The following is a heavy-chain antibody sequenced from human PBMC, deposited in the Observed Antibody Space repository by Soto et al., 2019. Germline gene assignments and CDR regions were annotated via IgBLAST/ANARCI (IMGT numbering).Heavy chain of an antibody. CDR1: GGTFSSYA. CDR2: IIPIFGTA. Sequence: QVQLVQSGAEVKKPGSSVKVSCKASGGTFSSYAISWVRQAPGQGLEWMGGIIPIFGTANYAQKFQGRVTITADKSTSTAYMELSSLRSEDTAVYYCARAAPLAAAGTHYYYYYGMDVWGQGTTVTVSS. D-gene: IGHD6-13*01. V-gene: IGHV1-69*06. J-gene: IGHJ6*02. CDR3: ARAAPLAAAGTHYYYYYGMDV.